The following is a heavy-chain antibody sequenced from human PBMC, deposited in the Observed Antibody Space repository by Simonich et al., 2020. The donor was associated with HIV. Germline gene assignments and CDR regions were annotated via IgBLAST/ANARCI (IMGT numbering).Heavy chain of an antibody. CDR2: FNHSGST. V-gene: IGHV4-34*01. J-gene: IGHJ5*02. CDR1: GGSFINYY. D-gene: IGHD2-2*01. Sequence: QVQLQQWGAGLLKPSETLSLTCAVYGGSFINYYWSWIRQPPGKGLEWIGEFNHSGSTRYNPSLKSRVTLSVDTSKNQFSLKRSSVTAADTAVYYCARHMCSVISCSEGHNWFDPWGQGTLVTVSS. CDR3: ARHMCSVISCSEGHNWFDP.